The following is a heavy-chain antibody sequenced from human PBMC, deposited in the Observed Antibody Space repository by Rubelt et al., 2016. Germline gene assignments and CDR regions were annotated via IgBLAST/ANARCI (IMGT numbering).Heavy chain of an antibody. D-gene: IGHD6-6*01. Sequence: TFSDYYMSWIRQAPGKGLEWVSYISSSGSTIYYADSVKGRFTISRDNAKYTLYLQMNSLRAEDTAVYYCARDDVAPAARPDYGMDVWGQGTTVTVSS. CDR1: TFSDYY. CDR2: ISSSGSTI. CDR3: ARDDVAPAARPDYGMDV. J-gene: IGHJ6*02. V-gene: IGHV3-11*04.